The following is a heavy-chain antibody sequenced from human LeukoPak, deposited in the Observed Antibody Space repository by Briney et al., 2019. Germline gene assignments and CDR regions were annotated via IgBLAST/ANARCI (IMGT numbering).Heavy chain of an antibody. CDR1: GGSISSYY. V-gene: IGHV4-59*01. J-gene: IGHJ6*03. D-gene: IGHD4-17*01. CDR2: IYYSGTT. CDR3: ARTTVTGRYMDV. Sequence: SETLSLTCTVSGGSISSYYWSWLRQPPGKGLEWIGYIYYSGTTNYNPSVESRVTISVDTSKKQFSLKLTSVTAADTAVYYCARTTVTGRYMDVWGKGTTVTVSS.